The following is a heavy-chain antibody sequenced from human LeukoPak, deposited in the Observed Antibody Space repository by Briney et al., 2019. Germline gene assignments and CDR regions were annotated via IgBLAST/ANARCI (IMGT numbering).Heavy chain of an antibody. D-gene: IGHD1-7*01. V-gene: IGHV3-23*01. CDR3: AKDNWNYQYNWFDP. CDR1: GFTFSSYA. Sequence: GGSLRLSCAASGFTFSSYAMSWVRQAPGKGLEWVSAISGSGGSTYYADSVKGRFTISRDNSKNTLYLQMSSLRAEDTAVYYCAKDNWNYQYNWFDPWGQGTLVTVSS. CDR2: ISGSGGST. J-gene: IGHJ5*02.